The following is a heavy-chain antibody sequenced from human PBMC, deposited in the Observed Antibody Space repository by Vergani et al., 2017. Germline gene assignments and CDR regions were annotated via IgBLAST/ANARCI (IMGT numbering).Heavy chain of an antibody. Sequence: VQLLESGAEVKKPGSSVKVSCKASGGTFSSYAISWVRQAPGQGLEWMGGIIPIFGTANYAQKFQGRVTITADESTSTAYMELSSLRSEDTAVYYCARLAAAGIGWFDPWGQGTLVTVSS. D-gene: IGHD6-13*01. CDR1: GGTFSSYA. V-gene: IGHV1-69*01. J-gene: IGHJ5*02. CDR2: IIPIFGTA. CDR3: ARLAAAGIGWFDP.